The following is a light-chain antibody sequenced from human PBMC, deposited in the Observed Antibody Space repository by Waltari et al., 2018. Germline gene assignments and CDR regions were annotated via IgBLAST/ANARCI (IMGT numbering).Light chain of an antibody. CDR1: SSHSSYI. V-gene: IGLV4-60*03. CDR3: ETWDSNTQGV. Sequence: QPVLTQSSSASASLGSSVKLTCTLSSSHSSYIIAWHQQQPGKAPRYSMKVEGSGRYNQGSGVPDRFPGSSSGADRYLTISNLQSEDDAYYYCETWDSNTQGVFGGGTKLTVL. CDR2: VEGSGRY. J-gene: IGLJ3*02.